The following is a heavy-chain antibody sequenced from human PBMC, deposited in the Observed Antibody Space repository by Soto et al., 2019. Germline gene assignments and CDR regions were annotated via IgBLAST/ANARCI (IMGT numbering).Heavy chain of an antibody. Sequence: SETLSLTCAVYGGSFSGYYWSWIRQPPGKGLEWIGEINHSGSTNYNPSLKRRVTISVDTSKNQFSLKLSSVTAADTAVYYCARSGSSSSKGDFDYWGQGTLVTVSS. V-gene: IGHV4-34*01. CDR1: GGSFSGYY. J-gene: IGHJ4*02. CDR2: INHSGST. CDR3: ARSGSSSSKGDFDY. D-gene: IGHD6-6*01.